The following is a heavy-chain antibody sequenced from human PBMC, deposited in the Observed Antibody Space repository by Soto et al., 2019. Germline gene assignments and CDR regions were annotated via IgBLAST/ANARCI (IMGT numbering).Heavy chain of an antibody. J-gene: IGHJ2*01. CDR3: VRMILRTTTLPIYWYLDL. CDR1: GFTFINYA. D-gene: IGHD3-16*01. V-gene: IGHV3-23*01. Sequence: EVQLLESGGGLVEPGGSLRLSCEGSGFTFINYAMIWVRQAPGKGLEWVSAVSGGGDAAFYADSVKGRFTISRDNSKNTVTLQISSLGVDDTAVYYCVRMILRTTTLPIYWYLDLWCRGTVVTVSS. CDR2: VSGGGDAA.